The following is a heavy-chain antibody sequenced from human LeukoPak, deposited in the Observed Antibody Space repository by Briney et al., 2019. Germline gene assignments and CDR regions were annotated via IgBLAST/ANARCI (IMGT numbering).Heavy chain of an antibody. CDR2: ISSTSSYI. CDR1: GFTFSTYG. V-gene: IGHV3-21*01. CDR3: AREDNYYGSGTPFDY. D-gene: IGHD3-10*01. J-gene: IGHJ4*02. Sequence: PGGSLRLSCAASGFTFSTYGMNWVRQAPGRGLEWVSSISSTSSYIYYADSVKGRFTISRDNAKNSLYLQMNSLRAEDTAVYYCAREDNYYGSGTPFDYWGQGTLVTVSS.